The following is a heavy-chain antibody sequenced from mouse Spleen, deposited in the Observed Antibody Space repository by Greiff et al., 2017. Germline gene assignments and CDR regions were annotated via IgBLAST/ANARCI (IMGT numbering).Heavy chain of an antibody. V-gene: IGHV2-2*01. CDR2: IWSGGST. CDR3: ARGDYEAWFAY. Sequence: VQLVESGPGLVQPSQSLSITCTVSGFSLTSYGVHWVRQSPGKGLEWLGVIWSGGSTDYNAAFISRLSISKDNSKSQVFFKMNSLQADDTAIYYCARGDYEAWFAYWGKGTLVTVSA. CDR1: GFSLTSYG. D-gene: IGHD2-3*01. J-gene: IGHJ3*01.